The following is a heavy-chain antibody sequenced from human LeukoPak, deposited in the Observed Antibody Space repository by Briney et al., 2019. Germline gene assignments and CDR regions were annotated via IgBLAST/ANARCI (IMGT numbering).Heavy chain of an antibody. D-gene: IGHD3-22*01. CDR1: GFTFSSYA. CDR2: ISGSGGST. V-gene: IGHV3-23*01. CDR3: AKDSADYDSSGDFDY. J-gene: IGHJ4*02. Sequence: GGSLRLSCAASGFTFSSYAMSWVRQAPGKGLEWVSAISGSGGSTYYADSVKGRFTISRDNSKNTLHLQMNSLRAEDTAVYYCAKDSADYDSSGDFDYWGQGTLVTVSS.